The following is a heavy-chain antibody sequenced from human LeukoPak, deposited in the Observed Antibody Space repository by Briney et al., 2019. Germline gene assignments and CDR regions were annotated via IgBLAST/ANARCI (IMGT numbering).Heavy chain of an antibody. D-gene: IGHD3-3*01. J-gene: IGHJ4*02. CDR2: ISSGSSTI. V-gene: IGHV3-48*04. CDR1: GFIFSDYN. CDR3: AREKEWLLIDY. Sequence: GGSLRLSCAASGFIFSDYNMNWVRQAPGKGLEWVSYISSGSSTIYYADSVKGRFTISRDNAKNSLYLQMNSLRAEDTAVYYCAREKEWLLIDYWGQGTLVTVSS.